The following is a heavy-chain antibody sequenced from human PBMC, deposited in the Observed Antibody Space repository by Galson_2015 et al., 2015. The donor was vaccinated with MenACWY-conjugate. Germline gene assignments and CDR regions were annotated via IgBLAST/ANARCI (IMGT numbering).Heavy chain of an antibody. V-gene: IGHV3-74*01. J-gene: IGHJ4*02. CDR2: INEDGRST. CDR3: GRGYIYGSTLAPYTDY. CDR1: GFTLSSHW. D-gene: IGHD5-18*01. Sequence: SLRLSCAASGFTLSSHWIHWVRQAPGGGLVWVSRINEDGRSTSYAASVKGRFTISRDNAKNTLYLQMNNLRAEDTAVYYCGRGYIYGSTLAPYTDYWGQGALVTVSS.